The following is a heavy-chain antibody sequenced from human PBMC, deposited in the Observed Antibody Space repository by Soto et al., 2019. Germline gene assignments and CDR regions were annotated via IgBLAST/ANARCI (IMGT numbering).Heavy chain of an antibody. CDR1: GFTFSSYG. V-gene: IGHV3-30*18. CDR2: ISSDESNK. D-gene: IGHD4-4*01. Sequence: QVQLVESGGGVVQPGRSLRLSCAASGFTFSSYGMHWVRQAPGKGLEWVAVISSDESNKYYADAVKGRFTISRDNTKNTLYLQMNSLRAEDTSLYYCAKDGKLIQQTRSNSRYYYYMDVWGKGTTVTVSS. CDR3: AKDGKLIQQTRSNSRYYYYMDV. J-gene: IGHJ6*03.